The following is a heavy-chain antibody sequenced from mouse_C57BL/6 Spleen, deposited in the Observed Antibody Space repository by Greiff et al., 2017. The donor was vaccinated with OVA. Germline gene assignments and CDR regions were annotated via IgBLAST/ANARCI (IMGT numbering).Heavy chain of an antibody. Sequence: EVKLVESGGGLVKPGGSLKLSCAASGFTFSDYGMHWVRQAPEKGLEWVAYISSGSSTIYYADTVKGRFTISRDNAKNTLFLQMTSLRSEDTARYYCARCPVITTVVDWYFDVWGTGTTVTVSS. CDR3: ARCPVITTVVDWYFDV. V-gene: IGHV5-17*01. CDR1: GFTFSDYG. CDR2: ISSGSSTI. D-gene: IGHD1-1*01. J-gene: IGHJ1*03.